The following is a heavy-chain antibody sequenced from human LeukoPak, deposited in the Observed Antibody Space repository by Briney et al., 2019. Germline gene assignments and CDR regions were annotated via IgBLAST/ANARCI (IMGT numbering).Heavy chain of an antibody. CDR3: AAVSYCSGGGCYGNGAFDI. Sequence: TSVTVSFTASGFTFTTSAMQWVRQPRGQRLEWIGWTVVGSGNTNYAQKFQERVTFTRDMSQSTDYMELSSLRSEDTAVYYCAAVSYCSGGGCYGNGAFDIWGQGTMVAVSS. V-gene: IGHV1-58*02. D-gene: IGHD2-15*01. CDR2: TVVGSGNT. J-gene: IGHJ3*02. CDR1: GFTFTTSA.